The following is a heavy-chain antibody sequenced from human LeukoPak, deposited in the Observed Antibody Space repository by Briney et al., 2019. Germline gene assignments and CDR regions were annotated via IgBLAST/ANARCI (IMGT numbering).Heavy chain of an antibody. CDR3: ARGDPSYCSSTSCYPPADAFDI. V-gene: IGHV4-30-2*01. CDR1: GGSISSGGYY. D-gene: IGHD2-2*01. Sequence: SETLSLTCTVSGGSISSGGYYWSWIRQPPGKGLEWIGYIYHSGSTYYNPSLKSRVTISVDRSKNQFSLKLSSVTAADTAVYYCARGDPSYCSSTSCYPPADAFDIWGQGTMVTVSS. CDR2: IYHSGST. J-gene: IGHJ3*02.